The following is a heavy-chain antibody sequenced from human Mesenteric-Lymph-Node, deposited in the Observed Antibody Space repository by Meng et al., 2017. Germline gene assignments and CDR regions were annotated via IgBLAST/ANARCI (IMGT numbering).Heavy chain of an antibody. J-gene: IGHJ4*01. D-gene: IGHD3-22*01. CDR2: ISGSGGST. CDR1: GFTFSSYA. V-gene: IGHV3-23*01. Sequence: GGSLRLSCAASGFTFSSYAMSWVRQAPGKGLEWVSAISGSGGSTDYADSVKGRFTIPRDNSKNTLYLQMNSLRAEDTAVYHCAKDYAIDYYDSSGLVYWGHGTLVAVSS. CDR3: AKDYAIDYYDSSGLVY.